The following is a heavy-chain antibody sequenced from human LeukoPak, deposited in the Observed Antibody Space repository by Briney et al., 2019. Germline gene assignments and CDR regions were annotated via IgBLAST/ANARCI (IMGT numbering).Heavy chain of an antibody. CDR3: AREDEVVDAFDI. D-gene: IGHD2-2*01. J-gene: IGHJ3*02. V-gene: IGHV1-2*02. CDR1: GYTFTGYF. Sequence: ASVKVSCKASGYTFTGYFIHWVRQAPGQGLEWMGWINPNSGGTHYTQKFQGRVTMTRDTSISTAYMELSRLTSDDTAVYYCAREDEVVDAFDIWGQGTTVTVSS. CDR2: INPNSGGT.